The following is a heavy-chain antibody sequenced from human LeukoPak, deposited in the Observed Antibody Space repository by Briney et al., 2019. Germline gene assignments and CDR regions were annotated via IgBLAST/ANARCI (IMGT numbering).Heavy chain of an antibody. V-gene: IGHV4-38-2*02. D-gene: IGHD1-14*01. CDR1: GYSISSTYY. CDR2: ICHSGSA. CDR3: ASVPEPYYFDY. Sequence: SETLSLTCTVSGYSISSTYYWGWIRQPPGKGLEWIGSICHSGSAYYNPSLESRVTISVDTSKNQFSLKLTSVTAADTAVYYCASVPEPYYFDYWGQGTLVTVS. J-gene: IGHJ4*02.